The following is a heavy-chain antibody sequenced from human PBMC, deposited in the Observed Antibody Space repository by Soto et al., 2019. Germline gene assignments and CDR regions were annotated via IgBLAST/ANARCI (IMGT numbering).Heavy chain of an antibody. J-gene: IGHJ6*02. V-gene: IGHV3-30-3*01. CDR3: ARDEAGLLWFVVVVGSKAYFYGMDV. D-gene: IGHD3-10*01. CDR1: GFTFSSYA. CDR2: ILYDGSNK. Sequence: QVQLVASGGGVVQPGRSLRLSCAASGFTFSSYAMHWVRQAPGKGLEWVAVILYDGSNKYYADSVTGRFTISRDNSKNRLYLQMNSLGAADTAVYYCARDEAGLLWFVVVVGSKAYFYGMDVWGQGTTVNVSS.